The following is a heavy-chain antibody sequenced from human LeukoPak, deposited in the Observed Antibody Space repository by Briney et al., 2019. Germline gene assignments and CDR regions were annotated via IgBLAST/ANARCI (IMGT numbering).Heavy chain of an antibody. CDR1: GGSISCYY. CDR2: IYTSGST. J-gene: IGHJ6*03. V-gene: IGHV4-4*09. CDR3: ARAPRSHSYYMDV. Sequence: SETLSLTCTASGGSISCYYWSWIRQPPGKGLEWIGYIYTSGSTNYNPSLKSRVTISVDTSKNQFSLKLSTVTAADTAVYYCARAPRSHSYYMDVCGKGTTVTVSS.